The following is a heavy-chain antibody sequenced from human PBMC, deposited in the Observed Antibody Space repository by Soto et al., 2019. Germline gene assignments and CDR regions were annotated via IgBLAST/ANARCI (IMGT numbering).Heavy chain of an antibody. D-gene: IGHD5-12*01. CDR2: IYYSGST. V-gene: IGHV4-39*01. CDR1: GGSISSSSSY. J-gene: IGHJ3*02. Sequence: QLQLQESGPGLVKPSETLSLTCIVSGGSISSSSSYWGWIRQPPGKGLEWIGNIYYSGSTYYNPSLKSRVTMPVDRPKHQLSRKLSSVTAADTAGYYCARTERYTGYEYAFDILGQGTMVTVSS. CDR3: ARTERYTGYEYAFDI.